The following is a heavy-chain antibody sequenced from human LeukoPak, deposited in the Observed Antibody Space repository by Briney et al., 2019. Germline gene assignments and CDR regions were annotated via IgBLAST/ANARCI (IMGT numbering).Heavy chain of an antibody. J-gene: IGHJ4*02. CDR2: IYYSGST. Sequence: SETLSLTCTVSGDSISSSSNYWDWIRQPPWKGLEWIGSIYYSGSTYYNPSLKSRVTISVDTSKNQFSLKLSSVTAADTAVYYCARVGRYGSGSYFDYWGQGTLVTVSS. V-gene: IGHV4-39*07. D-gene: IGHD3-10*01. CDR3: ARVGRYGSGSYFDY. CDR1: GDSISSSSNY.